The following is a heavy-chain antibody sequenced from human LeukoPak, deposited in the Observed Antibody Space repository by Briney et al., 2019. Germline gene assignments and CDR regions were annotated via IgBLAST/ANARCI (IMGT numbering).Heavy chain of an antibody. Sequence: SETLSLTCTVSGGSISSYYWSWIRQPPGKGLEWIGYIYYSGSTNYNPSLKSRVTISVDTSKNQFSLRLGSVTAADTAVYYCARLNPTYYYDSSGSKGAFDIWGQGTMVTVSS. J-gene: IGHJ3*02. CDR2: IYYSGST. CDR1: GGSISSYY. CDR3: ARLNPTYYYDSSGSKGAFDI. V-gene: IGHV4-59*08. D-gene: IGHD3-22*01.